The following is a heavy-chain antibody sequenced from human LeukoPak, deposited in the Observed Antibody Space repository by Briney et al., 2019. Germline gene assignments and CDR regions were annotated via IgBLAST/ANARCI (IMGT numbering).Heavy chain of an antibody. D-gene: IGHD3-10*01. V-gene: IGHV4-34*01. Sequence: KPSETLSLTCAVYGGSFSGYYWSWIRQPSGKGLEWIGEINHSGSTNYNPSLKSRVTISVDTSKNQFSLKLSSVTAADTAVYYCAGYYGSGSGLDYWGQGTLVTVSS. CDR3: AGYYGSGSGLDY. CDR1: GGSFSGYY. J-gene: IGHJ4*02. CDR2: INHSGST.